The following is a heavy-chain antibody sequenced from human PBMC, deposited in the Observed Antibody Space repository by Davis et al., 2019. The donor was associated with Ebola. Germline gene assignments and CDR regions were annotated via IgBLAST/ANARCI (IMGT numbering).Heavy chain of an antibody. CDR2: ISAYNGNT. CDR3: ARDRGYTWGGMDV. J-gene: IGHJ6*02. V-gene: IGHV1-18*01. D-gene: IGHD1-1*01. CDR1: GYIFSIYG. Sequence: ASVKVSCKASGYIFSIYGISWVRQAPGQGLEWMGWISAYNGNTNYAQKLQGRVTMTTDTSTSTAYMELRSLRSDDTAVYYCARDRGYTWGGMDVWDQGTTVTVSS.